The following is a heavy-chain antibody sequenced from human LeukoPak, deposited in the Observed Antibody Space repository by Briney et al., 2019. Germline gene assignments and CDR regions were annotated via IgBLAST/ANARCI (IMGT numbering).Heavy chain of an antibody. Sequence: SGGSLRLSCAASGFTFSTYIMNWVRQTPGKGLGWVSSIGTSTSYIYYADSVKGRFTISRDNAKNSLYLQLNSLRAEDTAVYYCASLLVEMATSRYDAFDIWGQGTMVTVSS. CDR1: GFTFSTYI. J-gene: IGHJ3*02. CDR2: IGTSTSYI. V-gene: IGHV3-21*01. CDR3: ASLLVEMATSRYDAFDI. D-gene: IGHD5-24*01.